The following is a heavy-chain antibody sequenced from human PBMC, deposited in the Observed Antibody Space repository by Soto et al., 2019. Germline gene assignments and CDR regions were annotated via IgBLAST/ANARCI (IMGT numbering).Heavy chain of an antibody. Sequence: SETLSLTCAVPGDSFSRGGNYWTWFRQPPGKGLEWIGYIYSSGSANYNPSLKSRVTISRDTSKNQISLKVASVTAADTAGYYCARGFSSGSMDAWGQATMGTVSS. CDR1: GDSFSRGGNY. V-gene: IGHV4-61*08. CDR3: ARGFSSGSMDA. D-gene: IGHD6-19*01. J-gene: IGHJ6*02. CDR2: IYSSGSA.